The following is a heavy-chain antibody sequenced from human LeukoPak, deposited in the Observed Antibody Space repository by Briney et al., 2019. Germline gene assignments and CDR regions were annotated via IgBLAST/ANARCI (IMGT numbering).Heavy chain of an antibody. D-gene: IGHD3-16*01. CDR3: AKTRRQVTGGYFDY. J-gene: IGHJ4*02. V-gene: IGHV3-23*01. CDR1: GFTVSSSH. CDR2: ISGSGGST. Sequence: GGSLRLSCAASGFTVSSSHMSWVRQAPGKGLEWVSAISGSGGSTYYADSVKGRFTISRDNSKNTLYLQMNSLRAEDTAVYYCAKTRRQVTGGYFDYWGQGTLVTVSS.